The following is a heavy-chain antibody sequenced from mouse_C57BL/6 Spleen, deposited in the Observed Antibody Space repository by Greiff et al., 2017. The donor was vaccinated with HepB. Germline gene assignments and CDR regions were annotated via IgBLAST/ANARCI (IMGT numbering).Heavy chain of an antibody. CDR1: GYSITSGYY. CDR3: AREEPYYGSSYASYWYFDV. CDR2: ISYDGSN. J-gene: IGHJ1*03. Sequence: VQLKESGPGLVKPSQSLSLTCSVTGYSITSGYYWNWIRQFPGNKLEWMGYISYDGSNNYNPSLKNRISITRDTSKNQFFLKLNSVTTEDTATYYCAREEPYYGSSYASYWYFDVWGTGTTVTVSS. V-gene: IGHV3-6*01. D-gene: IGHD1-1*01.